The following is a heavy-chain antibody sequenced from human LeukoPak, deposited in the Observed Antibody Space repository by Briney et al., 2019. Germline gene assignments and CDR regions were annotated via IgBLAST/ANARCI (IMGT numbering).Heavy chain of an antibody. CDR1: GFTFSDYY. CDR2: ISSGGSTI. J-gene: IGHJ4*02. D-gene: IGHD3-22*01. V-gene: IGHV3-11*01. Sequence: GGSLRLSCAASGFTFSDYYMSWIRQAPGKGLEWVSYISSGGSTIYYADSVKGRFTISRDNAKNSLYLQMNSLRAEDTAVYYCARGQIDYYDSSGYTAAQLDYWGQGTLVTVSS. CDR3: ARGQIDYYDSSGYTAAQLDY.